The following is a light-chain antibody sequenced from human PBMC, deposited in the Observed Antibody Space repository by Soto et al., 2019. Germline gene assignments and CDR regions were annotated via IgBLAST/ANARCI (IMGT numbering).Light chain of an antibody. Sequence: DIVMTQSPLSLPVTPGEPASISCRSSQSLLHSNGYNYLDWYLQKPGQSPQLLIYLGSNRASGVPDRFSGSGSGTDFTLKISRVEAADVGVSYCMQALQTPLTFGGGTKVEIK. CDR3: MQALQTPLT. J-gene: IGKJ4*01. CDR1: QSLLHSNGYNY. V-gene: IGKV2-28*01. CDR2: LGS.